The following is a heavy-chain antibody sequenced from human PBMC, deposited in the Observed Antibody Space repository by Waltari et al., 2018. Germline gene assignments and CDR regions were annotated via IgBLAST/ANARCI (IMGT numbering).Heavy chain of an antibody. D-gene: IGHD4-17*01. CDR2: TTNSNTYI. Sequence: EVQLVESGGGLVKPGGSLRLSCAASGFTISSFGMSWVRQDPGKGLEWVSSTTNSNTYIYYADSVKGRFTVSIDNAKNSLYLQMNSLRADDTAVYFCARALTTPNDYWGQGTLVTVSS. CDR1: GFTISSFG. CDR3: ARALTTPNDY. J-gene: IGHJ4*02. V-gene: IGHV3-21*03.